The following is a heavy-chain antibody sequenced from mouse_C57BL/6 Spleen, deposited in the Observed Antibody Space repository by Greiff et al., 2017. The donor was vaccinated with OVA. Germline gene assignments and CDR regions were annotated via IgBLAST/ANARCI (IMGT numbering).Heavy chain of an antibody. CDR1: GFTFSDYY. Sequence: EVKLVESGGGLVQPGGSLKLSCAASGFTFSDYYMYWVRQTPEKRLEWVAYISNGGGSTYYPDTVKGRFTISRDNAKNTLYLQMSRLKSEDTAMYYCARQLSLYAMDYWGQGTSVTVSS. CDR2: ISNGGGST. V-gene: IGHV5-12*01. CDR3: ARQLSLYAMDY. J-gene: IGHJ4*01. D-gene: IGHD1-1*02.